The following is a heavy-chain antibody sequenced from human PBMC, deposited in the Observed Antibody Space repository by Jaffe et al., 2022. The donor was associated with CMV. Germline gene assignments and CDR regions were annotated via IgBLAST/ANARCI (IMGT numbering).Heavy chain of an antibody. CDR2: ISDTSDTI. V-gene: IGHV3-23*01. Sequence: EVQLLESGGGLVQPGGSLRLSCAASGFTFSSFSMTWVRQAPGKGLEWVSSISDTSDTIYYADSVKGRFTISRDNPKNTLYLQMNSLRAEDTAVYYCAKGGLITIKDYWGQGTLVIVSS. CDR1: GFTFSSFS. CDR3: AKGGLITIKDY. D-gene: IGHD3-16*01. J-gene: IGHJ4*02.